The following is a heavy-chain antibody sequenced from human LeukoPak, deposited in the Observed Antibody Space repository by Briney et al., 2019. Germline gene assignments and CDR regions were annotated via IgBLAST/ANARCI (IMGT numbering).Heavy chain of an antibody. CDR1: GGSTSSSGYY. Sequence: SETLSLTCTVSGGSTSSSGYYWGWIRQPPGKGLEWIGSIYHSGSTYYNPSLKSRVTISVDTSKNQFSLKLSSVTAADTAVYYCAREIVVVPAAYDYWGQGTLVTVSS. J-gene: IGHJ4*02. D-gene: IGHD2-2*01. V-gene: IGHV4-39*07. CDR3: AREIVVVPAAYDY. CDR2: IYHSGST.